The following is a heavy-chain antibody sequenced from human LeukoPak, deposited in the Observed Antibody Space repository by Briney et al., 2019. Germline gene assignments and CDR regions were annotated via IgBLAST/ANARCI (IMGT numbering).Heavy chain of an antibody. Sequence: GGSLRLSCAASGFTFSSYSMSWVRQAPGKGLEWVSYISSSSGTIYNADSVKGRFTISRDNAKNSLYLQMNGLRAEDTAVYYCARVRDHDAFDIWGQGTMVTVSS. CDR2: ISSSSGTI. J-gene: IGHJ3*02. V-gene: IGHV3-48*01. CDR1: GFTFSSYS. CDR3: ARVRDHDAFDI.